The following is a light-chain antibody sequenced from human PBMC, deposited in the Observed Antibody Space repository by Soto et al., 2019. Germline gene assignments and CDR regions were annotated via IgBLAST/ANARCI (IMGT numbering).Light chain of an antibody. Sequence: EILMTQSPATLSVSPGEGATLSCRASQIVSSKLAWYQQKPGQAPRLLIYGASTRATGIPARFSGSGSGTEFTLIITSLQSEASAAYSCHQYYSWLWTFGQGIKV. CDR2: GAS. V-gene: IGKV3-15*01. CDR1: QIVSSK. CDR3: HQYYSWLWT. J-gene: IGKJ1*01.